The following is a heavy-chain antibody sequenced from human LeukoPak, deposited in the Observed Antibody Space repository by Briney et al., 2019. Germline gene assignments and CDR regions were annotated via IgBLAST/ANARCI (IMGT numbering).Heavy chain of an antibody. CDR1: GFTFSNYA. D-gene: IGHD2-15*01. CDR2: ISHDGSNK. V-gene: IGHV3-30-3*01. CDR3: AREHCSGGSCYWNWFDP. J-gene: IGHJ5*02. Sequence: PGGSLRLSCAASGFTFSNYAIHWVRQAPGKGLEWVAVISHDGSNKYYADSVKGRFTISRDNSKNTLYLQMNSLRAEDTAVYYCAREHCSGGSCYWNWFDPWGQGTLVTVSS.